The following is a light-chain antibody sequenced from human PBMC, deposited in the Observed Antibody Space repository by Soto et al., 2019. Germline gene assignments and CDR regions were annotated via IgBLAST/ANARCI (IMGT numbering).Light chain of an antibody. CDR1: SSDVGGYTY. J-gene: IGLJ1*01. V-gene: IGLV2-14*01. CDR3: SSYTSRNTLYG. Sequence: QSALTQPASVSGSPGQSITISCTGTSSDVGGYTYVSWYQQHPGKAPKLMIFEVSNRPSGVSNRFSGSKSGNTASLTISGLQAEDEADYYCSSYTSRNTLYGFGTGTKLTGL. CDR2: EVS.